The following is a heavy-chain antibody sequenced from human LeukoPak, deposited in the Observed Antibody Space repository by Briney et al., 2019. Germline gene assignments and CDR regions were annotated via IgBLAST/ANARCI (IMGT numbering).Heavy chain of an antibody. CDR1: GFAFSTYW. V-gene: IGHV3-7*03. CDR3: AREKSYGADFDY. Sequence: GGSLRLSCAASGFAFSTYWMSWVRQAPGKGLEWVANIKQDGNEKYYVDSVKGRFTISGDNAKNSLYLQMNSLRAEDTAVYYCAREKSYGADFDYWGQGTLVTVSS. J-gene: IGHJ4*02. CDR2: IKQDGNEK. D-gene: IGHD4-17*01.